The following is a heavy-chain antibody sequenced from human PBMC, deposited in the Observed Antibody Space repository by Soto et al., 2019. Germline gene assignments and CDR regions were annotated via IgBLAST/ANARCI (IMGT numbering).Heavy chain of an antibody. D-gene: IGHD2-2*01. Sequence: PSETLSLTCTVSGGSISSYYWSWIRQPPGKGLEWIGYIYYSGSTSYNPSLKSRVTISVDTSKNQFSLKLSSVTAADTAVYYCAIGLSNQRYYYGMDVWGQGTTVTVSS. CDR2: IYYSGST. J-gene: IGHJ6*02. CDR1: GGSISSYY. CDR3: AIGLSNQRYYYGMDV. V-gene: IGHV4-59*01.